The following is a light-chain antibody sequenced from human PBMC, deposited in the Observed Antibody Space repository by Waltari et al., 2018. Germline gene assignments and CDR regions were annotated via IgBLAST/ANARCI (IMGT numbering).Light chain of an antibody. CDR3: QQYNNWPPLT. CDR1: QSVSSD. Sequence: EILMTQSPATLSVSPGERATLSCRASQSVSSDLAWYQQKPGQPPRLLIYGASTRATGVPDRIRGSGSGTDFTLTISSLQSEDFAIYYCQQYNNWPPLTFGGGTKVEIK. J-gene: IGKJ4*01. V-gene: IGKV3-15*01. CDR2: GAS.